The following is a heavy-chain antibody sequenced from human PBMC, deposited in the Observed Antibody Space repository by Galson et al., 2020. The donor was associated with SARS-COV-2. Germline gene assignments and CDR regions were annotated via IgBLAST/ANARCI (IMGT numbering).Heavy chain of an antibody. V-gene: IGHV3-11*04. CDR1: GFTFSGYY. J-gene: IGHJ4*02. Sequence: NSGGSLRLSCAASGFTFSGYYMSWIRQAPGKGLEWISYMSSSGSEIIYANSVRGRFTISRDNAKNSLYLHMDSLSAEDTAVYYCVRDIEYSGSYHYFYWWGQRTLVTVSS. CDR3: VRDIEYSGSYHYFYW. D-gene: IGHD1-26*01. CDR2: MSSSGSEI.